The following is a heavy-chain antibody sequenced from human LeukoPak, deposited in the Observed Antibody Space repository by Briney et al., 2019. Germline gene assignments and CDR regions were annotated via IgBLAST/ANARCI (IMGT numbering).Heavy chain of an antibody. CDR1: GFTFSSYA. CDR2: ISYDGSNK. J-gene: IGHJ4*02. CDR3: ARVGEHYDILTGYLDY. Sequence: PGGSLRLSCAASGFTFSSYAMHWVRQAPGKGLEWVAVISYDGSNKYYADSVKGRFTISRDNSKNTLYQQMNSLRAEDTAVYYCARVGEHYDILTGYLDYWGQGTLVTVSS. D-gene: IGHD3-9*01. V-gene: IGHV3-30*04.